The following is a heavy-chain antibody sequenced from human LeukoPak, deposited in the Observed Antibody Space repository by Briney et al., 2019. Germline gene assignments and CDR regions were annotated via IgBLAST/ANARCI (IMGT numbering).Heavy chain of an antibody. CDR3: ARVIRTYYYDSSSYYNWFDP. J-gene: IGHJ5*02. CDR1: GGSISSYY. CDR2: IYTSGST. V-gene: IGHV4-4*07. Sequence: SETLSLTCTVSGGSISSYYWSWIRQPAGKGLEWVGRIYTSGSTNYNPSLKSRVTMSVDTSKNQFSLKLSSVTAADTAVYYCARVIRTYYYDSSSYYNWFDPWGQGTLVTVSS. D-gene: IGHD3-22*01.